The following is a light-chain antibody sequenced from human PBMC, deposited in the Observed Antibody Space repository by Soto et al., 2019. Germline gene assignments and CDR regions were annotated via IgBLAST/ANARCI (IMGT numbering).Light chain of an antibody. Sequence: EIVLTQSPATLSLSPGERATLSCRASQSVSIYLAWYQQKPGQAPWLLIYDASNRATGIPARFSGSGSGTDFTLTISSLEPEDFAVYYCQQRSNWPLTFGGGTNVEIK. V-gene: IGKV3-11*01. J-gene: IGKJ4*01. CDR3: QQRSNWPLT. CDR2: DAS. CDR1: QSVSIY.